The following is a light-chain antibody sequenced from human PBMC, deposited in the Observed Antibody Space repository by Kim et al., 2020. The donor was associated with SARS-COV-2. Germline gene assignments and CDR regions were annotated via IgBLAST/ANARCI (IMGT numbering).Light chain of an antibody. J-gene: IGKJ4*01. V-gene: IGKV3-15*01. CDR3: QQYHNWPLT. CDR2: DAS. Sequence: VSPGEGVTLSGRASESISSKLAWYQQKRGQAPRLLIYDASTRATGIPASFSGSGSGTEFTLTISSLQSEDFTVYYCQQYHNWPLTFGGGTKVDIK. CDR1: ESISSK.